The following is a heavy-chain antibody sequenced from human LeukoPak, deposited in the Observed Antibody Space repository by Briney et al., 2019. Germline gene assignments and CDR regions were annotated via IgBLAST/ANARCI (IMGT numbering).Heavy chain of an antibody. CDR1: GGSFSGYY. CDR3: ARVCGGSRYSHEPLDAFDI. D-gene: IGHD2-15*01. CDR2: INHSGST. J-gene: IGHJ3*02. Sequence: SETLSLTCAVYGGSFSGYYWSWIRQPPGKGLEWIGEINHSGSTNYNPSLKSRVTVSVDTSKNQFSLKLSSVTAADTAVYYCARVCGGSRYSHEPLDAFDIWGQGTMVTVSS. V-gene: IGHV4-34*01.